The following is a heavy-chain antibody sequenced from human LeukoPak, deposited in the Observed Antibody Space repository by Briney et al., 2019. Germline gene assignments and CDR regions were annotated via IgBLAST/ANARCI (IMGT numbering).Heavy chain of an antibody. Sequence: PGGSLRLSCAASGFTFSSYSMNWVRQAPGKGLEWVSAISGSGGTTYYADSVKGRFTISRDNSKNTLYLQMNSLRAEDTAIYYCAKGRGHCSSTSCYAQPYYYFDYWGQGTLVTVSS. CDR1: GFTFSSYS. D-gene: IGHD2-2*01. J-gene: IGHJ4*02. CDR3: AKGRGHCSSTSCYAQPYYYFDY. CDR2: ISGSGGTT. V-gene: IGHV3-23*01.